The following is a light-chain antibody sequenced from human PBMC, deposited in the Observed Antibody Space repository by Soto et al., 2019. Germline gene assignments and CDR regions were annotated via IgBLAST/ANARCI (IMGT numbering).Light chain of an antibody. CDR1: QSVNSD. Sequence: ETVMTQSPATLSVSPGERATLSCRAGQSVNSDLAWYQKKPGQAPRLLIYGASTRATGIPARFSGGGSGTEFTLTISSLQSEDFAVYYCQQNNNWPRTFGQGTKVEIK. CDR2: GAS. V-gene: IGKV3-15*01. J-gene: IGKJ1*01. CDR3: QQNNNWPRT.